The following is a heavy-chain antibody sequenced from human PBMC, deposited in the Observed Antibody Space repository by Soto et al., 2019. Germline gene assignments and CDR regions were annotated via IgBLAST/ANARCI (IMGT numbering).Heavy chain of an antibody. CDR3: ARPRIDTGAFYSEFDV. CDR2: ISGSTRHI. V-gene: IGHV3-21*05. CDR1: GFAFSDFT. D-gene: IGHD2-8*02. Sequence: GGSLRLSCVASGFAFSDFTMNWVRQAPGKGLEWLSYISGSTRHINYADSVKGRFTISRDNAKNSLFLQMNDLRAEDTAVYYCARPRIDTGAFYSEFDVWGQGTLVTVSS. J-gene: IGHJ4*02.